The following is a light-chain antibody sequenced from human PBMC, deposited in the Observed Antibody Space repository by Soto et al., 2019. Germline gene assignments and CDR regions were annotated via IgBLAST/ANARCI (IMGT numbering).Light chain of an antibody. CDR3: SSYTSSYTWV. J-gene: IGLJ3*02. CDR1: TNDVGGYNY. Sequence: QSALTQPASVSGSPGQSITISCSGTTNDVGGYNYVSWYQQHPGKAPKLLIYGVTDRPSGVSSRFSGSKSGNAASLTISGLQAEDEGDYYCSSYTSSYTWVFGGGTKATVL. V-gene: IGLV2-14*03. CDR2: GVT.